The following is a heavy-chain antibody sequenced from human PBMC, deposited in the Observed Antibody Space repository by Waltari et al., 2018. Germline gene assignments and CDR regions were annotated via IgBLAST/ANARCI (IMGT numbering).Heavy chain of an antibody. CDR1: GFTFSSYA. V-gene: IGHV3-30-3*01. CDR2: RSYDGSNK. J-gene: IGHJ4*02. Sequence: QVQLVESGGGVVQPGRSLRLSCAASGFTFSSYAMHWVRQAPGKGLEWVAVRSYDGSNKYYADSVKGRFTISRDNSKNTLYLQMNSLRAEDTAVYYCATTYSSSWQPYYFDYWGQGTLVTVSS. D-gene: IGHD6-13*01. CDR3: ATTYSSSWQPYYFDY.